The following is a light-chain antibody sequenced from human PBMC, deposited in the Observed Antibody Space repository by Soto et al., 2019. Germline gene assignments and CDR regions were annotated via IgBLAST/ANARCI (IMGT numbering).Light chain of an antibody. CDR2: KAS. Sequence: DIPVTQSPSTLSASVGDRVTITCRASQNIGNWLAWFQQKPGKAPKLLIYKASSLESGVPSRFSGSGSGTEFTLTISSLQPDDFATYYCQQYHSYSRTVGQGTEVDIK. V-gene: IGKV1-5*03. CDR3: QQYHSYSRT. CDR1: QNIGNW. J-gene: IGKJ1*01.